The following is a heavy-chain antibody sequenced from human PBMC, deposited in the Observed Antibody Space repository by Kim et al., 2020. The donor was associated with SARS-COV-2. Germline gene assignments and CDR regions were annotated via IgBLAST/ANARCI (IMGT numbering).Heavy chain of an antibody. J-gene: IGHJ3*02. V-gene: IGHV4-59*01. D-gene: IGHD6-25*01. Sequence: SETLSLTCTVSGGSISSYYWSWIRQPPGKGLEWIGYIYYSGSTNYNPSLKSRVTISVDTSKNQFSLKLSSVTAADTAVYYCARDRIAATIHDAFDIWGQGTMVTVSS. CDR1: GGSISSYY. CDR3: ARDRIAATIHDAFDI. CDR2: IYYSGST.